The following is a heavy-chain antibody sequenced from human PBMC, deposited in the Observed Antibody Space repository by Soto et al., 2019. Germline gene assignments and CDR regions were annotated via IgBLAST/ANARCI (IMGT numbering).Heavy chain of an antibody. CDR3: ARDSIAARRGGNYYYGMDV. CDR2: IWYDGSNK. V-gene: IGHV3-33*01. D-gene: IGHD6-6*01. CDR1: GVTFSSYV. Sequence: RSLRLYCAESGVTFSSYVMHWVGQAPGKGLEWVAVIWYDGSNKYYADSVKGRFTISRDNSKNTLYLQMNSLRAEDTAVYYCARDSIAARRGGNYYYGMDVWGQGTTVTVSS. J-gene: IGHJ6*02.